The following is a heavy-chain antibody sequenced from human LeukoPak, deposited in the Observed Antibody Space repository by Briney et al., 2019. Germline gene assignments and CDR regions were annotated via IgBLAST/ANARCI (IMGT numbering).Heavy chain of an antibody. CDR2: ISSNGGST. V-gene: IGHV3-64*01. Sequence: QTGGSLRLSCAASGFTFSSYAMHWVRQAPGKGLEYVSAISSNGGSTYYANSVKGRFTISRDNSKNTLYLQMGSLRAEDMAVYYCARGGYYDSSGYLDYWGQGTLVTVSS. J-gene: IGHJ4*02. D-gene: IGHD3-22*01. CDR3: ARGGYYDSSGYLDY. CDR1: GFTFSSYA.